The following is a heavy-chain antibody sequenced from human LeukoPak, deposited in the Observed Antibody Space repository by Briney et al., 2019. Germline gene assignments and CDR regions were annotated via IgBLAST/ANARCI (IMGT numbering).Heavy chain of an antibody. V-gene: IGHV1-2*02. CDR3: ARGMVRGVIVYYFDY. J-gene: IGHJ4*02. Sequence: ASVKVSCKASGYTFTGYYMHWVRQAPGQGLEWMGWINPNSGGTNYAQKFQGRVTMTRDTSISTAYMELSRLRSDGTAVYYCARGMVRGVIVYYFDYWGQGTLVTVSS. CDR2: INPNSGGT. CDR1: GYTFTGYY. D-gene: IGHD3-10*01.